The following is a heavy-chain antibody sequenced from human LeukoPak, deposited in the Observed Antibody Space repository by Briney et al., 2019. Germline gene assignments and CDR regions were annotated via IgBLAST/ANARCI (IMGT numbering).Heavy chain of an antibody. CDR1: GFTFSSYG. CDR2: IWYDGSNK. V-gene: IGHV3-33*01. CDR3: ARGFLSGSYLDY. J-gene: IGHJ4*02. Sequence: GGSLRLSCAASGFTFSSYGMHWVRQAPGKGLEWVAVIWYDGSNKYYADSVKGRFTISRDNSKNTLYLQMNSLRAEDTAVYYCARGFLSGSYLDYWGQGTLVTVSS. D-gene: IGHD1-26*01.